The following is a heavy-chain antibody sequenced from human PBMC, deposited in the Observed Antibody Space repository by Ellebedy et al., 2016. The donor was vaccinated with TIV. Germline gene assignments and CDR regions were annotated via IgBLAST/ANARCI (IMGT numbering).Heavy chain of an antibody. CDR3: AIRVAGKASFDY. CDR1: GFTFNDYW. Sequence: PGGSLRLSCAASGFTFNDYWMHWVRQAPGKRLEWVSYIGSISTHPNYADPVKGRFTISGDNANNSLYLQMNSLRAEDTAVYYCAIRVAGKASFDYWGQGTLVTVSS. CDR2: IGSISTHP. V-gene: IGHV3-11*06. J-gene: IGHJ4*02. D-gene: IGHD6-19*01.